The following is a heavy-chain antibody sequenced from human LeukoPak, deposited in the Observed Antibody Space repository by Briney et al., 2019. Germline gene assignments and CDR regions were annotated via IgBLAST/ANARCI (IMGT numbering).Heavy chain of an antibody. CDR3: AKESGGSYSDY. Sequence: GGSLRLSCAASGFTFDDYAMHWVRQAPGKGLEWVSLISGDGGSTYYADSVKGRFTISRDNSKNSLYLQMNSLRTVDTALYYCAKESGGSYSDYWGQGTLVTVSS. D-gene: IGHD3-16*01. V-gene: IGHV3-43*02. J-gene: IGHJ4*02. CDR2: ISGDGGST. CDR1: GFTFDDYA.